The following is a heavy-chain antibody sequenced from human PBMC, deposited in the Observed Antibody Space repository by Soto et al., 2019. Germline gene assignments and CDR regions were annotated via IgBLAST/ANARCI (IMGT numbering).Heavy chain of an antibody. D-gene: IGHD4-17*01. CDR3: ATNARLRGRGGFDY. CDR1: GGSISSGGYY. J-gene: IGHJ4*02. V-gene: IGHV4-31*03. Sequence: QVQLQESGPGLVKPSQTLSLTCTVSGGSISSGGYYWSRIRQHPGKGLEWIGYIYYSGSTYYNPSLKSRVTISVDTSKNQFSLKLSSVTAADTAVYYCATNARLRGRGGFDYWGQGTLVTVSS. CDR2: IYYSGST.